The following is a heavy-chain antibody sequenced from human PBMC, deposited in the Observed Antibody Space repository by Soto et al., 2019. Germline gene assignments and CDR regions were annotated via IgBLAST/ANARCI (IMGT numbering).Heavy chain of an antibody. CDR3: EKDQGSSWYEIDY. V-gene: IGHV3-23*01. D-gene: IGHD6-13*01. Sequence: EVQLLESGGGLVQPGGSLRLSCAASGFTFSNYAVTWVRQAPGKGLEWVSTISGSGGSTYYADSVKGQFTISRDNSKNTLYLQMNSLRAEDTAVYYCEKDQGSSWYEIDYWGQGTLVTVSS. CDR2: ISGSGGST. J-gene: IGHJ4*02. CDR1: GFTFSNYA.